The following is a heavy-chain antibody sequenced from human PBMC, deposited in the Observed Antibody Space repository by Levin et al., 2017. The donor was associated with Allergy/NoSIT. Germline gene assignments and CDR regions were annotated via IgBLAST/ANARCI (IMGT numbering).Heavy chain of an antibody. CDR3: ARVRYSYGFDY. CDR1: GFTFSSYW. Sequence: LPGGSLRLSCAASGFTFSSYWMHWVRQAPGKGLVWVSRINSDGSSTSYADSVKGRFTISRDNAKNTLYLQMNSLRAEDTAVYYCARVRYSYGFDYWGQGTLVTVSS. CDR2: INSDGSST. J-gene: IGHJ4*02. V-gene: IGHV3-74*01. D-gene: IGHD5-18*01.